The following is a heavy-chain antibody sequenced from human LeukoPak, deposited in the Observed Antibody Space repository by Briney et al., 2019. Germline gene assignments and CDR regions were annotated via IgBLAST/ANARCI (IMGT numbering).Heavy chain of an antibody. J-gene: IGHJ5*02. V-gene: IGHV3-30*04. Sequence: PGRSLRLSCAASGFTFSSYAMHWVRQAPGKGLEWVAVISYDGSNKYYADFVKGRFTISRDNSKNTLYLQMNSLRAEDTAVYYCAASIPPASWGQGTLVTVSS. D-gene: IGHD2-21*01. CDR2: ISYDGSNK. CDR3: AASIPPAS. CDR1: GFTFSSYA.